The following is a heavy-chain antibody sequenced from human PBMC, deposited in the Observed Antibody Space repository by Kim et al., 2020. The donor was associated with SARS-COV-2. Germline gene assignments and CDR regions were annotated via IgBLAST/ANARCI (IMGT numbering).Heavy chain of an antibody. J-gene: IGHJ4*02. CDR3: ARERVGGELFDY. D-gene: IGHD1-26*01. CDR2: IYYSGST. CDR1: GGSISSGDYY. V-gene: IGHV4-30-4*01. Sequence: SETLSLTCTVSGGSISSGDYYWSWIRQPPGKGLEWIGYIYYSGSTYYNPSLKSRVTISVDTSKNQFSLKLSSVTAADTAVYYCARERVGGELFDYWGQGTLVTVSS.